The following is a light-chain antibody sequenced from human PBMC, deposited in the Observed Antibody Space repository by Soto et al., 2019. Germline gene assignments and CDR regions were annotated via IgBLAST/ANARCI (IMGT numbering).Light chain of an antibody. CDR2: DAS. CDR3: QQDNSPSGWT. V-gene: IGKV1-5*01. Sequence: DIQMTQSPSTLSASVGDRVTITCRASQSISSWLDWYQQKPGKAPKLLIYDASRLESGVPSRFSGSGSGTEFTLTISSLQPDDFATYYCQQDNSPSGWTFGQGTKVEIK. CDR1: QSISSW. J-gene: IGKJ1*01.